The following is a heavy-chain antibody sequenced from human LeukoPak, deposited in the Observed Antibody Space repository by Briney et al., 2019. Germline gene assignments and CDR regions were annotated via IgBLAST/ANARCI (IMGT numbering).Heavy chain of an antibody. CDR2: MSYSGDT. CDR1: GVSVRSYC. CDR3: TIRQGASGFWFDP. Sequence: SETLSLTCTVSGVSVRSYCWGWVRQHPGKELEWIGYMSYSGDTNYNPSLKSRVTISIDTSKNQFSLKLTSVTAADTAIYYCTIRQGASGFWFDPWGPGTLLTVSS. V-gene: IGHV4-59*02. D-gene: IGHD4/OR15-4a*01. J-gene: IGHJ5*02.